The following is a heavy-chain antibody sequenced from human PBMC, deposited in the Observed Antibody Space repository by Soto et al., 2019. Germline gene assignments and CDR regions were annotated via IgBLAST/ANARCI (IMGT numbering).Heavy chain of an antibody. CDR1: GGSLSRSFSGYY. D-gene: IGHD2-2*01. Sequence: QVQLQQWGAGLLKPSETLSLTCAVYGGSLSRSFSGYYWSWIRQSPGNGLEWIGEINHSGSTNYNPSLKSRVSISVYKSKNQFSLKLSSVTAAGTAVYYCARGVVAAGTYYSSYGMDVWGQGTTVNVSS. CDR3: ARGVVAAGTYYSSYGMDV. V-gene: IGHV4-34*01. CDR2: INHSGST. J-gene: IGHJ6*02.